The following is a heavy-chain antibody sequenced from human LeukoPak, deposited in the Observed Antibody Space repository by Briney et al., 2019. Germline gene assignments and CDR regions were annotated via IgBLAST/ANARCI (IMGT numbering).Heavy chain of an antibody. CDR2: TYAGGDT. CDR1: GFTVSNNS. D-gene: IGHD4-17*01. V-gene: IGHV3-53*01. J-gene: IGHJ4*02. CDR3: ARLTSATVTYDY. Sequence: PGGSLRLSCVASGFTVSNNSMSWVRQAPGKGLEWVSVTYAGGDTHYADSVKGRFTISRDNSKNSLYLQMNSLRDEDTAVYYCARLTSATVTYDYWGQGTLVTVSS.